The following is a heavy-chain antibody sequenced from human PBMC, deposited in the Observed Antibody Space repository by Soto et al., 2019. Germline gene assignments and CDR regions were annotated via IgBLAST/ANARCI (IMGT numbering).Heavy chain of an antibody. CDR3: ARAPYRSSWYTFAP. Sequence: EVQMVESGGGLVQPGGSLRLSCAASGFTVSSNYMSWVRQAPGNGLEWVSVVHSGGNTYYEDSVKGRFTISRDISKNTLYIQMNSLRAEDSAVYYCARAPYRSSWYTFAPWGQGTLVTVSS. D-gene: IGHD6-13*01. V-gene: IGHV3-66*01. J-gene: IGHJ5*02. CDR1: GFTVSSNY. CDR2: VHSGGNT.